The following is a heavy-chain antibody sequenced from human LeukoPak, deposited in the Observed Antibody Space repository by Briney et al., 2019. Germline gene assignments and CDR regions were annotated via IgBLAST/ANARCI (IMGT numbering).Heavy chain of an antibody. V-gene: IGHV3-7*03. CDR3: AKATPYYYGSGSYYTTLDY. J-gene: IGHJ4*02. CDR1: GFTFSDYW. Sequence: GGSLRLSCSASGFTFSDYWMMWVRQAPGKGLEWVGNIRQDDSEKNYVDSVKGRFTISRDNAKFSLYLQMNSLRAEDTALYYCAKATPYYYGSGSYYTTLDYWGQGTLVTVSS. D-gene: IGHD3-10*01. CDR2: IRQDDSEK.